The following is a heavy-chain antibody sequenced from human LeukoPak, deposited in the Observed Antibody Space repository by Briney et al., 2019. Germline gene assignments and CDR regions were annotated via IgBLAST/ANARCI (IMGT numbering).Heavy chain of an antibody. CDR3: VKDVRPGIPGAVPGS. CDR2: IEHDGSGA. J-gene: IGHJ5*02. D-gene: IGHD1-14*01. V-gene: IGHV3-30*02. CDR1: ASTFRYFG. Sequence: PGGSLRLSCVTSASTFRYFGVHWVRQAPDRGLEWVAFIEHDGSGAFYPESVRGRFSLSRDASTHAVSLQMNSLRAEDTALYYCVKDVRPGIPGAVPGSWGQGTLVTVSS.